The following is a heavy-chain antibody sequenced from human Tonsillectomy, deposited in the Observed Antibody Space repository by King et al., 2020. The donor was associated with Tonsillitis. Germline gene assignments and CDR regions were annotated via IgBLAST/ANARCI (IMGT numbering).Heavy chain of an antibody. D-gene: IGHD2-2*01. V-gene: IGHV3-15*07. CDR2: IKSKTDGGTT. CDR1: GFTFSNAW. J-gene: IGHJ3*02. CDR3: TRSDCSSTSCYPVDAFDS. Sequence: VQLVESGGGLVKPGGSLRLSCAASGFTFSNAWMNWVRQAPGKGLEWVGRIKSKTDGGTTDYAAPVKGRFTISRDDSKNTLYLQMNSLKTEDTAVNYCTRSDCSSTSCYPVDAFDSWGQGKMVTVSS.